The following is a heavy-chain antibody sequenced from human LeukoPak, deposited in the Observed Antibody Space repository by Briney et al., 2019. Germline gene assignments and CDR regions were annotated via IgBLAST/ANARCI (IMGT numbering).Heavy chain of an antibody. CDR3: ARFLGIGSQRYYFDS. D-gene: IGHD6-19*01. J-gene: IGHJ4*02. CDR1: GDTVSSNSAA. CDR2: TYYRSKWFH. Sequence: SQTLSLTCAISGDTVSSNSAAWSWIRQSPSRGLEWLGRTYYRSKWFHDYAVSVRSRVSVNPDTSKNQFSLQLNSVAPEDTAVYYCARFLGIGSQRYYFDSWGQGTLVTVSS. V-gene: IGHV6-1*01.